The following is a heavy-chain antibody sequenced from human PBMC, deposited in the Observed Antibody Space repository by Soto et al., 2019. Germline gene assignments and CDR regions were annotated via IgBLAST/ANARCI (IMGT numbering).Heavy chain of an antibody. Sequence: PSETLSLTCAVSGGSSSSSNWWSWVRQPPGKGLEWIGEIYHSGSTNYNPSLKSRVTISVDKSKNQFSLKLSSVTAADTAVYYCATGITMVRGVTYWGQGTLVTVSS. CDR1: GGSSSSSNW. CDR2: IYHSGST. CDR3: ATGITMVRGVTY. V-gene: IGHV4-4*02. J-gene: IGHJ4*02. D-gene: IGHD3-10*01.